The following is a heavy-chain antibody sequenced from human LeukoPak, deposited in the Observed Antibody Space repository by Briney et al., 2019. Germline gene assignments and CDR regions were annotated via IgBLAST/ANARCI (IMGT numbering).Heavy chain of an antibody. CDR2: IYYSGST. CDR3: ARGVVAAAGRTFDF. J-gene: IGHJ4*02. D-gene: IGHD6-13*01. V-gene: IGHV4-59*07. Sequence: SDTLSLTCTVSGGSISSYYWSWIRQPPGKGLEWIGYIYYSGSTNYNPSLKSRVTISLDTSKNQFSLKLSSVTAADTAVYYCARGVVAAAGRTFDFWGQGTLVTVSS. CDR1: GGSISSYY.